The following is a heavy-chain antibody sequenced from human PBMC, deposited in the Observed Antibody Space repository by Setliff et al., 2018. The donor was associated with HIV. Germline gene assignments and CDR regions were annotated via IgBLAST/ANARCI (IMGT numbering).Heavy chain of an antibody. CDR3: AREAVLFGGGYRFDY. D-gene: IGHD1-26*01. CDR2: IYHSGST. J-gene: IGHJ4*02. Sequence: SETLSLTCAVSGGYISSSNWWSWVRQPPGKGLEWIGEIYHSGSTKYNPSLKSRVTISVDKSKNQFSLKLSSVTAADTAVYYCAREAVLFGGGYRFDYWGQGTLVTVSS. CDR1: GGYISSSNW. V-gene: IGHV4-4*02.